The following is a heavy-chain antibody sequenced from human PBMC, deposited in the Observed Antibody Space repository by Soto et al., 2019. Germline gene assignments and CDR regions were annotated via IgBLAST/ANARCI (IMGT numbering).Heavy chain of an antibody. CDR1: GVTFSSET. D-gene: IGHD2-21*01. Sequence: QVQLVQSGAEVKKPGSSVKVSCKASGVTFSSETISWVRQAPGQGLEWVGGIIPLFGTANYAQKFQGRVTITADDSTITLYIELSSLRSDDTDLYSCATELGDNPASPFESWGQGTLVTVSS. CDR3: ATELGDNPASPFES. J-gene: IGHJ4*02. V-gene: IGHV1-69*01. CDR2: IIPLFGTA.